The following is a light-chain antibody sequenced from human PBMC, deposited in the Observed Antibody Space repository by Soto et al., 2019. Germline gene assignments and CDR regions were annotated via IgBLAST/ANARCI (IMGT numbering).Light chain of an antibody. CDR1: SSDVGFYNY. J-gene: IGLJ2*01. CDR2: EVT. CDR3: SSYGGNNNVI. V-gene: IGLV2-8*01. Sequence: QSALTQPPSASGSPGQSVTISCTGTSSDVGFYNYVSWYQQSPGKAPKLVIYEVTKRPSGVPDRFSGSKSGNTASLTVSGLQAEDEGTYYCSSYGGNNNVIFGGGTKVTVL.